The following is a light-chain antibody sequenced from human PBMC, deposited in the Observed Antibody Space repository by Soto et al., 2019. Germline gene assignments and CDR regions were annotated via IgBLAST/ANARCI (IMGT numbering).Light chain of an antibody. CDR3: AAWDARLDGPV. CDR1: SSNIGSNI. CDR2: SND. V-gene: IGLV1-44*01. J-gene: IGLJ2*01. Sequence: QTVVTQPPSASGAPGQSVTISCSGSSSNIGSNIVNWYQHVPGTAPKLLIHSNDQRPSGVPDRFSGSKSGTSASLAISGLQSEDEADYYCAAWDARLDGPVFGGGTQLTVL.